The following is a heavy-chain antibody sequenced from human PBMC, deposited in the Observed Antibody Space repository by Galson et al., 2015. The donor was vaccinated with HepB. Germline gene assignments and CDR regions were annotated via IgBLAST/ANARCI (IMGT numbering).Heavy chain of an antibody. V-gene: IGHV1-3*01. CDR2: INAGNGNT. CDR1: GYTFTSYA. Sequence: QSGAEVKKPGPSVKVSCKASGYTFTSYAMHWVRQAPGQRLEWMGWINAGNGNTKYSQKFQGRVTITRDTSASTAYMELSSLRSEDTAVYYSARHYGSGSYELDPWGQGTLVTVSS. J-gene: IGHJ5*02. D-gene: IGHD3-10*01. CDR3: ARHYGSGSYELDP.